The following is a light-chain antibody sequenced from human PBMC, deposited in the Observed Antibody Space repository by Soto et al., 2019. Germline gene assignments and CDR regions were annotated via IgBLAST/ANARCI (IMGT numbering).Light chain of an antibody. V-gene: IGKV1-39*01. Sequence: DIQMTQSPSTLSASVGDRVTMTCRASQSISSWLAWYQQKAGLAPKLLIYAASSLQSGVPSRFSGSGSGTDFTLTISSLQPEDFATYYCQQTYSTPPTFGQGTKVDI. CDR3: QQTYSTPPT. CDR2: AAS. J-gene: IGKJ1*01. CDR1: QSISSW.